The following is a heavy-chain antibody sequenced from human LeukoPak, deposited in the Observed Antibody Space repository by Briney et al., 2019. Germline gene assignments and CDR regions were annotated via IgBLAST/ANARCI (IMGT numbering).Heavy chain of an antibody. CDR3: ARGSQALRGYSGYANWFDP. D-gene: IGHD5-12*01. CDR2: ISAYNGNT. Sequence: ASVKVSCKASGYTFTSYGISWVRQAPGQGLEWMGWISAYNGNTNYAQKLQGRVTMATDTSTSTAYMELRSLRSDDTAVYYCARGSQALRGYSGYANWFDPWGQGTLVTVSS. CDR1: GYTFTSYG. V-gene: IGHV1-18*01. J-gene: IGHJ5*02.